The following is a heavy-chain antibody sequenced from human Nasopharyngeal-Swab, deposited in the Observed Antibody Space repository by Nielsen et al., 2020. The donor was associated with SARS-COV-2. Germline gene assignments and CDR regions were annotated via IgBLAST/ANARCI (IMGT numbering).Heavy chain of an antibody. CDR1: GFTFSSYS. V-gene: IGHV3-21*01. J-gene: IGHJ4*02. CDR2: ISSSSSYI. D-gene: IGHD3-10*01. CDR3: ARDPGRWVRGVYY. Sequence: LSLTCAASGFTFSSYSMNWVRQAPGKGLEWVSSISSSSSYIYYADSVKGRFTIFRDNAKNSLYLQMNSLRAEDTAVYYCARDPGRWVRGVYYWGQGILVTVSS.